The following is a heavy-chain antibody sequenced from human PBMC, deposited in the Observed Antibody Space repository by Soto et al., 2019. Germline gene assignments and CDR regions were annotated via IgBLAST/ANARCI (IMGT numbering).Heavy chain of an antibody. CDR3: AKEEYCTNGVCYIVGGIWPSDYYDGMAV. J-gene: IGHJ6*02. D-gene: IGHD2-8*01. Sequence: GGSLRLSCAASGCTFSSYAMSWVRQAPGKGLEWVSAISGSGGSTYYADSVKGRFTISRDNSKNTLYLQMNSLRAEDTAVYYCAKEEYCTNGVCYIVGGIWPSDYYDGMAVCGQGTTVIVSS. CDR2: ISGSGGST. V-gene: IGHV3-23*01. CDR1: GCTFSSYA.